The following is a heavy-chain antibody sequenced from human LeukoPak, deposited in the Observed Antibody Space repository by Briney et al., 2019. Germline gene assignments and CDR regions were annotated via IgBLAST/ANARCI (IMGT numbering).Heavy chain of an antibody. D-gene: IGHD6-13*01. Sequence: GGSLRLSCAASGFTFSYYAMHWVRRAPDKGLEGGAVISYDGSNKYYADSVKGRFTISRDNSKNTLYLQMNSLRGEDAAVYYCARDALEQLVPNYYFDSWGQGTLVTVSS. J-gene: IGHJ4*02. V-gene: IGHV3-30*04. CDR2: ISYDGSNK. CDR3: ARDALEQLVPNYYFDS. CDR1: GFTFSYYA.